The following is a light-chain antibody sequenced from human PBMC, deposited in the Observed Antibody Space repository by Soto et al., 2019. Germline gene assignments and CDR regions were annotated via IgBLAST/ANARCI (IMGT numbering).Light chain of an antibody. CDR3: QQYGSSPIT. CDR1: QSVSGSQ. J-gene: IGKJ5*01. V-gene: IGKV3-20*01. CDR2: GAS. Sequence: EIVLTQSPGTLSLSPGERATLSCRASQSVSGSQIAWYQQKPGQAPRLLIYGASTRATGIPARFSGSGSGTDFSLTISRLEPEDFAVYYCQQYGSSPITFGQGTRLEIK.